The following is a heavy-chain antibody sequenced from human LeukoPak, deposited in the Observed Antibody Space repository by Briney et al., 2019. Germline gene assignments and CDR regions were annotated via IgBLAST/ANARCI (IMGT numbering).Heavy chain of an antibody. Sequence: GASVKVSCKASGYTFTGYYMHWVRQAPGQGLEWMGWINPNSGGTNYAQKFLGRVTMTRDTSITTAYMELSTLKSDDAAVYYCTRGTSERLLRSWFDPWGQGTLVTVSS. CDR3: TRGTSERLLRSWFDP. D-gene: IGHD2-15*01. CDR2: INPNSGGT. CDR1: GYTFTGYY. J-gene: IGHJ5*02. V-gene: IGHV1-2*02.